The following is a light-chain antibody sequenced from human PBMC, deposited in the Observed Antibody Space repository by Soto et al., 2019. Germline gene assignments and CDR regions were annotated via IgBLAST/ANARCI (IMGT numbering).Light chain of an antibody. J-gene: IGLJ3*02. V-gene: IGLV3-1*01. CDR2: QHS. CDR1: KLGNEY. Sequence: SYELTQPPSVSVSPGQTASITCSGDKLGNEYVFWYQQRPGQSPVLVIYQHSMRPSGISARFSGSTSGNTATLTISGTQTADEADYYCQAWDSSIAVFGGGTKVTAL. CDR3: QAWDSSIAV.